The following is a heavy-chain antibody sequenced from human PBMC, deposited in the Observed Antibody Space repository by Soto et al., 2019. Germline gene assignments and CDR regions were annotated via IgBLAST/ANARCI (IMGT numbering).Heavy chain of an antibody. Sequence: GASVKVSCTASENTFSIYYLHWVRQAPGQGLEWMGMIHPSGGGATYAQKFLGRVTMTRDTSTSTVFMELSSLRSEDTAIYYCSRGGHITVVTASFDFWGQGTLVTVSS. J-gene: IGHJ4*02. V-gene: IGHV1-46*03. CDR3: SRGGHITVVTASFDF. D-gene: IGHD2-21*02. CDR2: IHPSGGGA. CDR1: ENTFSIYY.